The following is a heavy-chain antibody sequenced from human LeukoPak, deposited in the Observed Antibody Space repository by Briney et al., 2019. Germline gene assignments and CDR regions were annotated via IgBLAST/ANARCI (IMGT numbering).Heavy chain of an antibody. V-gene: IGHV1-2*02. CDR1: GYTFTGYY. CDR3: AREGFSGYRSAYYYNGMDV. Sequence: GASVKVSCKASGYTFTGYYMHWVRQAPGQGLEWMGWINPNSGGTNYAQKFQGRVTMTRDTSISTAYMELSRLRSDDTAVYYCAREGFSGYRSAYYYNGMDVWGQGTTVTVS. D-gene: IGHD5-18*01. CDR2: INPNSGGT. J-gene: IGHJ6*02.